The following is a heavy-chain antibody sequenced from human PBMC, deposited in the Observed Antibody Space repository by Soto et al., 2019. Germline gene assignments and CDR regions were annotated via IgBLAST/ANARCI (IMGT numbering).Heavy chain of an antibody. CDR2: IDSSGEK. Sequence: QVTLKESGPVLVKPTETLTLRCTVSGLSITDSAMGVSWIRQPPGQPLEWLAHIDSSGEKSYRTFLKIRLAISKDTSKSQIVLTMTNMDPADTATYYCARRHLAVAVSPWFDPWGQGIPVTVSS. V-gene: IGHV2-26*01. CDR3: ARRHLAVAVSPWFDP. CDR1: GLSITDSAMG. J-gene: IGHJ5*02. D-gene: IGHD6-19*01.